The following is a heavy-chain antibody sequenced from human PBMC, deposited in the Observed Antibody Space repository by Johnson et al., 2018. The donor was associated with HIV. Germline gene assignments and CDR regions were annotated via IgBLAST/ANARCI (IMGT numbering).Heavy chain of an antibody. CDR3: TTSTYHYNFWSGSPGAFDI. V-gene: IGHV3-9*01. D-gene: IGHD3-3*01. CDR1: GFTFDDYA. CDR2: ISWNSGSI. J-gene: IGHJ3*02. Sequence: VQLVESGGGVVQPGGSLRLSCAASGFTFDDYAMHWVRQAPGKGLEWVSGISWNSGSIGYADSVKGRFPISRDNAKNSLYLQMNSLKTEDTAVYYCTTSTYHYNFWSGSPGAFDIWGQGTMVTVSS.